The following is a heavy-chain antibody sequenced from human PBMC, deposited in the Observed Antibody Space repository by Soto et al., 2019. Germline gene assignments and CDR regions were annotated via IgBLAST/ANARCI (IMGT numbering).Heavy chain of an antibody. V-gene: IGHV3-48*01. J-gene: IGHJ4*02. CDR2: ISSSSTTI. Sequence: EVQLVESGGGLVQPGGSLRLSCAASGFTFSSYSMNWVRQAPGKGLEWVSYISSSSTTIYYADSVKGRVTISRDNAKNSLYLQMNSLRAEDTAVYYCARDPPAYTDARNDYWGQGTLVTVSS. D-gene: IGHD2-21*01. CDR3: ARDPPAYTDARNDY. CDR1: GFTFSSYS.